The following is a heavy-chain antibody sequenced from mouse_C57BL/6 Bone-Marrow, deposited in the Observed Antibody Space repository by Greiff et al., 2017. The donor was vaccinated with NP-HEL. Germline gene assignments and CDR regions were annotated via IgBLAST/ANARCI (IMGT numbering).Heavy chain of an antibody. CDR1: GYTFTSYW. J-gene: IGHJ2*01. CDR3: ARDYYYGSTDY. V-gene: IGHV1-50*01. D-gene: IGHD1-1*01. Sequence: QVQLQQPGAELVKPGASVKLSCKASGYTFTSYWMQWVKQRPGQGLEWIGEIDPSDSYTNYNQKFKGKATLTVDTSSSTAYMQLSSLTSEDSAVYYWARDYYYGSTDYWGQGTTLTVSS. CDR2: IDPSDSYT.